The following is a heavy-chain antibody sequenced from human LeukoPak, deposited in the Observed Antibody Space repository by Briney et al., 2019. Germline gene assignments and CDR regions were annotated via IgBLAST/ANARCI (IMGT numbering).Heavy chain of an antibody. CDR1: GGSFSGYY. CDR2: INHSGST. CDR3: AAAAMSSRIDY. D-gene: IGHD2-2*01. J-gene: IGHJ4*02. V-gene: IGHV4-34*01. Sequence: SETLSLTCAVYGGSFSGYYWSWIRQPPGKGLEWIGEINHSGSTNYNPSLKSRVTISVDTSKNQFSPKLSSVTAADTAVYYCAAAAMSSRIDYWGQGTLVTVSS.